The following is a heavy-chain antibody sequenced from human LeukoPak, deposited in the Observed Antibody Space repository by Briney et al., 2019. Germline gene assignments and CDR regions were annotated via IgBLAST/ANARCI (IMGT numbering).Heavy chain of an antibody. J-gene: IGHJ6*02. CDR3: ARVRRVAVAGTRNYYYYYGMDV. CDR2: IYYSGST. D-gene: IGHD6-19*01. V-gene: IGHV4-31*03. CDR1: GGSISSGGYY. Sequence: SETLSLTCTVSGGSISSGGYYWSWIRQHPGKGLEWIGYIYYSGSTYYNPSLKSRVTISVDTSKNQFSLKLSSVTAADTAVYYCARVRRVAVAGTRNYYYYYGMDVWGQGTTVTVSS.